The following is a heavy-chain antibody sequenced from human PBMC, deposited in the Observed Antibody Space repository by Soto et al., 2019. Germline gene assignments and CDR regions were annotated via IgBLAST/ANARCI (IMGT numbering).Heavy chain of an antibody. CDR2: ISSSGSTI. Sequence: GGSLRLSCAASGFTFSDYYMSWIRQAPGKGLEWVSYISSSGSTIYYADSVKGRFTISRDNAKNSLYLQMNSLRAEDTAVYYCARGTGITVIHYYGMDVWGQGTTVTVSS. CDR1: GFTFSDYY. CDR3: ARGTGITVIHYYGMDV. V-gene: IGHV3-11*01. J-gene: IGHJ6*02. D-gene: IGHD3-3*01.